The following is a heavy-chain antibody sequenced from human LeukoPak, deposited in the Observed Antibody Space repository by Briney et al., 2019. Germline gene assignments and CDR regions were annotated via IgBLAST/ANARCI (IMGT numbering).Heavy chain of an antibody. J-gene: IGHJ3*02. Sequence: PGGSLRLSCAASGFTFSSYSMNWVRQAPGKGLEWVSSISSSSSYIYYADSVKGRFTISRDNAKNSLYLQMNSLRAEDTAVYYCARETPPSLDCSSTSCYSSAPPSPQPPFAFDIWGQGTMVTVSS. CDR1: GFTFSSYS. CDR3: ARETPPSLDCSSTSCYSSAPPSPQPPFAFDI. D-gene: IGHD2-2*01. CDR2: ISSSSSYI. V-gene: IGHV3-21*01.